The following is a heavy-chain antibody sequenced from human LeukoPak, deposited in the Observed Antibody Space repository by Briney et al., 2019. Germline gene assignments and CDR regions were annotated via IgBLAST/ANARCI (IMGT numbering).Heavy chain of an antibody. V-gene: IGHV3-30-3*01. CDR3: TKDRPFTFGGVITS. CDR1: GFTFSSYA. CDR2: ISYDGSNK. D-gene: IGHD3-16*02. J-gene: IGHJ5*02. Sequence: GGSLRLSCAASGFTFSSYAMHWVRQAPGKGLEWVAVISYDGSNKYYADSVKGRFTISRDNSKNTLYLQMNSLNTDDTAVYYCTKDRPFTFGGVITSWGQGTLVTVSS.